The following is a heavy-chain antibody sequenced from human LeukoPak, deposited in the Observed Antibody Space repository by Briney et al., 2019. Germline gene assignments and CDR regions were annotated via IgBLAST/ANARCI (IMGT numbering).Heavy chain of an antibody. CDR2: IGHTGGNT. V-gene: IGHV4-34*01. Sequence: SETLSLTCAVYGWSFNGYSYYWIRQPPGKGLEWIGEIGHTGGNTHYNPSLKSRVTVSMDVSRNQFSLTLKSVTAADSAVYYCAMTNGYWGQGVLVTVSS. CDR1: GWSFNGYS. D-gene: IGHD2-8*01. CDR3: AMTNGY. J-gene: IGHJ4*02.